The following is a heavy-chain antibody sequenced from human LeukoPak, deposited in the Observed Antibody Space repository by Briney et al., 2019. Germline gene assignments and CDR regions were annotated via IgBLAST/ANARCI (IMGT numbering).Heavy chain of an antibody. CDR2: IWYDGSNK. CDR1: GFTFSSYG. J-gene: IGHJ3*02. D-gene: IGHD4-17*01. V-gene: IGHV3-33*01. CDR3: ARDKTGYGDYAPGAFDI. Sequence: PGGSLRLSCAASGFTFSSYGMHWVRQAPGKGLEWVAVIWYDGSNKYYADSVKGRFTISRDNSKNTLYLQMNSLRAEDTAVYYCARDKTGYGDYAPGAFDIWGQGTMVTVSS.